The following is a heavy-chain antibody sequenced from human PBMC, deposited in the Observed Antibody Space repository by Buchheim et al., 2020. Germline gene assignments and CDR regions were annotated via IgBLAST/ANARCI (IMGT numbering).Heavy chain of an antibody. CDR2: IYHSGGT. CDR3: ARALNPHYDYVTSGVLDP. V-gene: IGHV4-30-2*01. J-gene: IGHJ5*02. Sequence: QLQLQESGSGLVKPSQTLSLTCAVSGGSISSGGYSWSWIRQPPGKGLEWIGYIYHSGGTYYNPSLKSRVTISVDRSKNQFSLKLSSVTAADTAVHYCARALNPHYDYVTSGVLDPWGQGTL. CDR1: GGSISSGGYS. D-gene: IGHD3-16*01.